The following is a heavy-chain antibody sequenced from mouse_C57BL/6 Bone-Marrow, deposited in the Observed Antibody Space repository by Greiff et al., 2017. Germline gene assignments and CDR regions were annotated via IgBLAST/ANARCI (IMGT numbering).Heavy chain of an antibody. CDR3: AREGHYYGVLAWFAY. CDR1: GYSFTGYY. J-gene: IGHJ3*01. Sequence: EVQLQESGPELVKPGASVKISCKASGYSFTGYYMNWVKQSPEKSLEWIGEINPSTGGTTYTQKFKAKATLTVDKSSSTAYMQLKSLTSEDSAVYYCAREGHYYGVLAWFAYWGQGTLVTVSA. V-gene: IGHV1-42*01. D-gene: IGHD1-1*01. CDR2: INPSTGGT.